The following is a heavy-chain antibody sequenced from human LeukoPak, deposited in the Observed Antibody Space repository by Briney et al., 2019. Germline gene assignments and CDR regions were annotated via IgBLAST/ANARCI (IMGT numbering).Heavy chain of an antibody. J-gene: IGHJ6*02. CDR2: IYSGGST. V-gene: IGHV3-53*01. D-gene: IGHD5-18*01. CDR1: GFTVSSNY. Sequence: GGSLRLSCAASGFTVSSNYMSWVRQAPGKGLEWVSVIYSGGSTYYADSVKGRFTISRDNSKNTLYLQMNSLRAEDTAVYYCARENADTAYYYYGMDVWGQGTTVTVSS. CDR3: ARENADTAYYYYGMDV.